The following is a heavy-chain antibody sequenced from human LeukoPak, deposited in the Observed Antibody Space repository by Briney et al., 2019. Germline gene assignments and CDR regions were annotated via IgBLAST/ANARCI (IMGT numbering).Heavy chain of an antibody. CDR2: ISVSGGST. Sequence: GGSLRLSCAASGFTFSTYLMHWVRQAPGKGLEWVSSISVSGGSTYYADSVKGRFTISRDNSKNTLYLQMNSLRAEDTAVYYCAKGKYYYDSSGYLIDYWGQGTLVTVSS. V-gene: IGHV3-23*01. CDR1: GFTFSTYL. J-gene: IGHJ4*02. CDR3: AKGKYYYDSSGYLIDY. D-gene: IGHD3-22*01.